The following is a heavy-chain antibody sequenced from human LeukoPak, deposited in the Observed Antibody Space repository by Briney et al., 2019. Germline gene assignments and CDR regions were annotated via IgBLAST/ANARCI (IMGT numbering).Heavy chain of an antibody. CDR3: ARDRAMVVGSSWYYDY. CDR1: GFSFSSYG. J-gene: IGHJ4*02. V-gene: IGHV3-33*01. Sequence: GGSLRLSCAASGFSFSSYGMQWVRQAPGKGLEWVSLIWYDGSNKYYADSVKGRFTISRDNSKNTLYLQMNSLRAEDTALYYCARDRAMVVGSSWYYDYWGQGTLVTVSS. CDR2: IWYDGSNK. D-gene: IGHD5-18*01.